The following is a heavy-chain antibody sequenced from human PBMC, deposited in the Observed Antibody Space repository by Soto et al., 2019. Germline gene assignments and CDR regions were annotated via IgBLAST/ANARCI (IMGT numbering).Heavy chain of an antibody. CDR1: GYTFHNHG. J-gene: IGHJ5*02. CDR2: ISGLDGKT. Sequence: GASVKVSCKASGYTFHNHGISWVRQAPGQGLEWLGWISGLDGKTKYAQRLQGRVTMTADTSTSTAYMELRSLRSDDTAMYYCARYSGWYSYNWFDPWGQGTLVTVSS. V-gene: IGHV1-18*04. CDR3: ARYSGWYSYNWFDP. D-gene: IGHD6-19*01.